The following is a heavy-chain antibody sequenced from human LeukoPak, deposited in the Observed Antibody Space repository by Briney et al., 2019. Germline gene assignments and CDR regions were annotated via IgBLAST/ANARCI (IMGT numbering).Heavy chain of an antibody. Sequence: ASVKVSCKASGYTFTSYDINWVRQATGQGLEWMGWMNPNSGNTGYAQKFQGRVTMTRNTSISTACMELSSLRSEDTAVYYCARGLGLRFLGWSDRIDPWGQGTLVTVSS. CDR2: MNPNSGNT. CDR3: ARGLGLRFLGWSDRIDP. CDR1: GYTFTSYD. D-gene: IGHD3-3*01. V-gene: IGHV1-8*01. J-gene: IGHJ5*02.